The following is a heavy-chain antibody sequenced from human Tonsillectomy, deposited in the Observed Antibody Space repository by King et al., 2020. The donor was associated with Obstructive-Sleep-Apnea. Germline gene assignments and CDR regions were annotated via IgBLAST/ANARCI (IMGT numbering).Heavy chain of an antibody. CDR3: AGKRITMVRGAVRTVWFDP. Sequence: QLQESGPGLVKPSETLSLTCTVSGGSISSSSYYWGWIRQPPGKGLEWIGSIYYSGSTYYNPSLKSRVTISVDTSKNQFSLRLSSVTAADTAVYYCAGKRITMVRGAVRTVWFDPWGQGTLVTVSS. CDR1: GGSISSSSYY. V-gene: IGHV4-39*01. J-gene: IGHJ5*02. D-gene: IGHD3-10*01. CDR2: IYYSGST.